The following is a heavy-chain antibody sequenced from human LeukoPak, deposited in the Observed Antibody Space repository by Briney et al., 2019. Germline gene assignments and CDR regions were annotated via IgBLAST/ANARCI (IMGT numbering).Heavy chain of an antibody. V-gene: IGHV3-53*01. CDR3: AKSRAALVVRGVGPHS. Sequence: PGGSLRLSCAGSGFTVSSNYMIWVRQAPGKGLEWVSVIYSGGNTYYADSVKGRFTISRDNSNNALYLQMDSLRPEDTAVYYCAKSRAALVVRGVGPHSWGQGTLVTVSS. J-gene: IGHJ4*02. CDR1: GFTVSSNY. D-gene: IGHD3-10*01. CDR2: IYSGGNT.